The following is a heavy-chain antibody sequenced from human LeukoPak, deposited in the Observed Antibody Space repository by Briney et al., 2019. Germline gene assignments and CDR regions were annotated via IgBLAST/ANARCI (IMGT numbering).Heavy chain of an antibody. CDR2: ISGSGGST. J-gene: IGHJ3*02. V-gene: IGHV3-23*01. CDR1: GFTFSSYA. CDR3: ASSSPPMIVVVIWAFDI. Sequence: GGSLRLSCAASGFTFSSYAMSWVRQAPGKGLEWVSAISGSGGSTYYADSVKGRFTISRDNSKNTQYLQMNSLRAEDTAVYSCASSSPPMIVVVIWAFDIWGQGTIVTVSS. D-gene: IGHD3-22*01.